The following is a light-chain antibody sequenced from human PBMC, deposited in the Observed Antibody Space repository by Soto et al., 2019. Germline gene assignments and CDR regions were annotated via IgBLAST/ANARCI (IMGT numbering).Light chain of an antibody. Sequence: VSTQYPATLSLSPGEIATLSCIASQSLSSYLAWYQQKPGQAPRLLIYGASTRATGIPVRFSGSGSGTEFTLTITSLQSEDSAVYYCQEYNYWHPITFGGGTKV. J-gene: IGKJ4*01. CDR1: QSLSSY. CDR3: QEYNYWHPIT. CDR2: GAS. V-gene: IGKV3-15*01.